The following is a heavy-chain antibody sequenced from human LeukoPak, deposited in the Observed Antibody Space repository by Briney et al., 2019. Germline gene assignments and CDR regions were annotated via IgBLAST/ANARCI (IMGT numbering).Heavy chain of an antibody. CDR2: INPSGGST. D-gene: IGHD3-10*01. J-gene: IGHJ3*02. Sequence: ASVKVSCKASGYTFTSYYMHWVRQAPGQGLEWMGIINPSGGSTSYAQKFQGRVTMTRDTSTSTVYMELSSLRSEDTAVYYCAREPVPEPYSGSYTTGDAFDIWGQGTMVTVSS. CDR3: AREPVPEPYSGSYTTGDAFDI. V-gene: IGHV1-46*01. CDR1: GYTFTSYY.